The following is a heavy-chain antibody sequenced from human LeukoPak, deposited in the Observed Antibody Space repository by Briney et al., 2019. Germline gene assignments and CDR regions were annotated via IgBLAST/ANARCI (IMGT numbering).Heavy chain of an antibody. CDR2: ISQSGGRST. Sequence: GGSLRLSCAASGFTFSSYAMTWVRQSPGNGLEWVSFISQSGGRSTDYADSVKGRFTISRDNSKNTLYLQMNSLRAEDTALYYCARDLGCSTTSCRYNWFDPWGQGTLVTVSS. J-gene: IGHJ5*02. D-gene: IGHD2-2*01. V-gene: IGHV3-23*01. CDR1: GFTFSSYA. CDR3: ARDLGCSTTSCRYNWFDP.